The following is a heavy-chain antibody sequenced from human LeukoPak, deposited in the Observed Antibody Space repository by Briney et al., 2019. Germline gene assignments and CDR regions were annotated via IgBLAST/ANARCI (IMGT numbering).Heavy chain of an antibody. D-gene: IGHD6-19*01. CDR2: IIPIFGTT. V-gene: IGHV1-69*13. CDR1: GGTFSSYA. CDR3: ARFRRAQWPRGTFDY. J-gene: IGHJ4*02. Sequence: SVKVSCKASGGTFSSYAISWVRQAPGQGLEWLGGIIPIFGTTNYAQKFQGRVTITADESTSTAYMELSSLRSEDTAVYYCARFRRAQWPRGTFDYWGQGTLVTVSS.